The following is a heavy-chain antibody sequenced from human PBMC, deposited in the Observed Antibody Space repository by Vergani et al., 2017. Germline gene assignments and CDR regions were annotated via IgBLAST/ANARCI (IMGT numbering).Heavy chain of an antibody. CDR3: ARYKRGYCSSTSCYAPFGY. CDR2: IYTSGST. D-gene: IGHD2-2*01. CDR1: GGSISSGSYY. V-gene: IGHV4-61*02. Sequence: QVQLQESGPGLVKPSQTLSLTCTVSGGSISSGSYYWSWIRQPAGKGLEWIWRIYTSGSTNYNPSLKSRVTMSVDTSKNQFSLKLSSVTAADTAVYYCARYKRGYCSSTSCYAPFGYWGQGTLVTVSS. J-gene: IGHJ4*02.